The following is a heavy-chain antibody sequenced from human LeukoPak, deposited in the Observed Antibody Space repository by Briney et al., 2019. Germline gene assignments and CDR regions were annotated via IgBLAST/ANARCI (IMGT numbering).Heavy chain of an antibody. CDR1: GGSISSGSYY. Sequence: SQTLSLTCTVSGGSISSGSYYWSWIRQPAGKGLEWIGRIYTSGSTNYNPSLKSRVTISVDTSKEQFSLKLSSVTAADTAVYYCARDRVDYHYYYMDVWGKGTTVTVSS. J-gene: IGHJ6*03. CDR2: IYTSGST. CDR3: ARDRVDYHYYYMDV. V-gene: IGHV4-61*02. D-gene: IGHD2-21*01.